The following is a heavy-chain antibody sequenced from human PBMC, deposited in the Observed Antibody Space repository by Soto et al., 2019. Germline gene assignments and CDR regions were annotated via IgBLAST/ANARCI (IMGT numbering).Heavy chain of an antibody. J-gene: IGHJ6*02. D-gene: IGHD1-26*01. CDR3: ASGGSYYENYYYYGMDV. V-gene: IGHV3-11*01. CDR1: GVTFSDYY. CDR2: ISSSGSTI. Sequence: GGSLRLSCAASGVTFSDYYMSWIRQAPGKGLEWVSYISSSGSTIYYADSVKGRFTISRDNAKNSLYLQMNSLRAEDTAVYYCASGGSYYENYYYYGMDVWGQGTTVTVSS.